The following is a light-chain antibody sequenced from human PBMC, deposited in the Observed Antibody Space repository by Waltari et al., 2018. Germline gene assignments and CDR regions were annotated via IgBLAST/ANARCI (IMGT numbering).Light chain of an antibody. J-gene: IGKJ4*01. CDR1: QSISSY. CDR2: AAS. Sequence: DIKMTQSPSSLSASVGDRVTISCRSSQSISSYLNWYQQKPGKAPKLLIYAASSLQSVVQSHFSGSGSGTDFTHTSSSLQPEYFATYYPQQSYSTPPTFGGGTKVEIK. V-gene: IGKV1-39*01. CDR3: QQSYSTPPT.